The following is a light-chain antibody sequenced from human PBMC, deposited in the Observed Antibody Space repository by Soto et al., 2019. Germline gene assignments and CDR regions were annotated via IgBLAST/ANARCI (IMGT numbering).Light chain of an antibody. V-gene: IGKV1-39*01. Sequence: DIQMTQSPSSLSASVGDRVTIACRASQSVGNSVYWFQQKPGRAPSLLIFLTSKLQTGVPSRFSGSGSGTEFTLTISSLQPEDSATYFCQQSFATPPTFGQGTKLEI. CDR1: QSVGNS. CDR3: QQSFATPPT. J-gene: IGKJ2*01. CDR2: LTS.